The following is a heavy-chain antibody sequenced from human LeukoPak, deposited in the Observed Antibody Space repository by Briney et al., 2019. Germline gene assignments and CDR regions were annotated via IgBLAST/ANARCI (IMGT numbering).Heavy chain of an antibody. J-gene: IGHJ4*02. CDR3: AAGQGGLYVWGSYRSYYFDY. D-gene: IGHD3-16*02. Sequence: PSETLSLTCTVSGGSISSSSYYWGWIRQPAGKGLEWIGRIYTSGSTNYNPSLKSRVTMSVDTSKNQFSLKLSSVTAADTAVYYCAAGQGGLYVWGSYRSYYFDYWGQGTLVTVSS. V-gene: IGHV4-61*02. CDR1: GGSISSSSYY. CDR2: IYTSGST.